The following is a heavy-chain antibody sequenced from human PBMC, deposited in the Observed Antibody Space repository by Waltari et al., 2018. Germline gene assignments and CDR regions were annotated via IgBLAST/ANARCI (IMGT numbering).Heavy chain of an antibody. Sequence: EVQLLESGGGLVQPGGSLRLSCAASGFTFSSYAMSWVRQAPGKGLEWVSAISGSVGSTYYADAVKGRFTISRDNSKNTLYLQMNSLRAEDMAVYYCAKVLRELYAFDIWGQGTMVTVSS. CDR3: AKVLRELYAFDI. CDR1: GFTFSSYA. J-gene: IGHJ3*02. D-gene: IGHD3-16*01. CDR2: ISGSVGST. V-gene: IGHV3-23*01.